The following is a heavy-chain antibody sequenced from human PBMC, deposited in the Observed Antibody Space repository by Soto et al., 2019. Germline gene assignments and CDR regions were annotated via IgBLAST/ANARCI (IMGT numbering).Heavy chain of an antibody. CDR2: IVLGSGDT. Sequence: QVQLVQSGPEVKKPGTSVKVSCKASGFTFRRSAVQWLRHTRGQRPEWIGWIVLGSGDTNYSPKFQERVTITRDMSTATAYMEVSSLRSEDTAVYYCAATPYYGSRVPLADWGQGTLVTVAS. CDR1: GFTFRRSA. CDR3: AATPYYGSRVPLAD. J-gene: IGHJ4*02. V-gene: IGHV1-58*01. D-gene: IGHD3-10*01.